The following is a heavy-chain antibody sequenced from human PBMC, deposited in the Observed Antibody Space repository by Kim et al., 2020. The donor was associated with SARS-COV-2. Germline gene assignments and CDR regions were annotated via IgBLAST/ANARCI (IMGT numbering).Heavy chain of an antibody. D-gene: IGHD2-15*01. Sequence: SVKVSCKASGGTFSSYAISWVRQAPGQGLEWMGGIIPIFGTANYAQKFQGRVTITADESTSTAYMELSSLRSEDTVVYYCARRPHPNCSGGSCQTYYYGMDVWGQGTTVTVSS. CDR1: GGTFSSYA. J-gene: IGHJ6*02. V-gene: IGHV1-69*13. CDR3: ARRPHPNCSGGSCQTYYYGMDV. CDR2: IIPIFGTA.